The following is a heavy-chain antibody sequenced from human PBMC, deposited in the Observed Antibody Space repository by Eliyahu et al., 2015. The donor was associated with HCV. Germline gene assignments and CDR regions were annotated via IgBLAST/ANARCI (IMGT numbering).Heavy chain of an antibody. CDR2: ISGSGGST. CDR1: GFTFSXYA. J-gene: IGHJ6*02. CDR3: AKDQCIAARPLGVCYYYGMDV. V-gene: IGHV3-23*01. D-gene: IGHD6-6*01. Sequence: EVQLLESGGGLVQPGGSLRLSCAASGFTFSXYAXXWXRQAPGKGLGWVSAISGSGGSTXYADSVKGRFTISRDNSKNTLYLQMNSLRAEDTAVYYCAKDQCIAARPLGVCYYYGMDVWGQGTTVTVSS.